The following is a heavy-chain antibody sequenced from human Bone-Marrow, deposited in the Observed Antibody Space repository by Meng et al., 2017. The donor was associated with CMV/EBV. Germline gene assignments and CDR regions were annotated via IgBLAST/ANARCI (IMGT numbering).Heavy chain of an antibody. V-gene: IGHV3-30*02. J-gene: IGHJ4*02. CDR3: AKVVPGYCSTTSCSPDH. D-gene: IGHD2-2*01. Sequence: GESLKISCAASGFTFSDYGMHWVRQAPGKGLEWVVYVWYDGNNKNYADSVKGRFTISRDNSKNTLYLQMNSLRAEDTAVYYCAKVVPGYCSTTSCSPDHWGQGTLVTVSS. CDR1: GFTFSDYG. CDR2: VWYDGNNK.